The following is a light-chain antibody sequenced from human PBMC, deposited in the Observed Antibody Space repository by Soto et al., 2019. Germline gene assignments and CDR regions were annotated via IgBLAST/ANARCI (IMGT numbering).Light chain of an antibody. CDR1: SSDVGSYNF. Sequence: QSVLTQPASVSGSPGQSITISCTGTSSDVGSYNFVSWFQQHPGKVPKLIIYEGTERPSGVSNRFSASKSGNTASLTISGLQPEDEADYYCCSYAGPSTIFGGGTKSPS. V-gene: IGLV2-23*01. CDR3: CSYAGPSTI. J-gene: IGLJ2*01. CDR2: EGT.